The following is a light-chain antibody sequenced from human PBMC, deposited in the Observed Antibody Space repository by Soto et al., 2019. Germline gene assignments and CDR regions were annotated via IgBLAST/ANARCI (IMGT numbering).Light chain of an antibody. CDR2: GAS. J-gene: IGKJ1*01. CDR1: PSVSGRN. CDR3: HQFVTAPRT. V-gene: IGKV3-20*01. Sequence: EIVCAHALGALSLSPVERAALSCRASPSVSGRNVAWYQQRPGLAPRLLIYGASHKAVGVPDRFIGSGSGTDFTLTITSLEPEDFAVYYCHQFVTAPRTFGQGTKVDIK.